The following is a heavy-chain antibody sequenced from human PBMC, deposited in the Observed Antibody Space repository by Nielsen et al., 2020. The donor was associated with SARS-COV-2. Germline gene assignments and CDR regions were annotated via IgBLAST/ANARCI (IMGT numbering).Heavy chain of an antibody. CDR2: IYYSGST. CDR3: VGESITIFGVVSHYYYYGMDV. V-gene: IGHV4-39*01. J-gene: IGHJ6*02. Sequence: SETLSFTCTVSGGSISSSSYYWGWIRQPPGKGLEWIGSIYYSGSTYYNPSLKSRVTISVDTSKNQFSLKLSSVTAADTAVYYCVGESITIFGVVSHYYYYGMDVWGQGTTVTVSS. CDR1: GGSISSSSYY. D-gene: IGHD3-3*01.